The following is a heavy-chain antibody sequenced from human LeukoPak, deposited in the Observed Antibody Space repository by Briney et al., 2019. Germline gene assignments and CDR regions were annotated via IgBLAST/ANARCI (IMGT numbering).Heavy chain of an antibody. CDR3: ATDYPPAPGYSSGWPYY. CDR2: FDPGDGET. V-gene: IGHV1-24*01. Sequence: ASVKVSCKVSRYTLTELSMHWVRQAPGKGLEWMGGFDPGDGETIYAQNFQGRVTMTEDTSTDTAYMELSSLRSEDTAVYYCATDYPPAPGYSSGWPYYWGQGTLVTVSS. J-gene: IGHJ4*02. CDR1: RYTLTELS. D-gene: IGHD6-19*01.